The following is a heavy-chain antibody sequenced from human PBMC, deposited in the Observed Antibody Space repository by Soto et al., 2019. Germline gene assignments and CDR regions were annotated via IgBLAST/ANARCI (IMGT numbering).Heavy chain of an antibody. CDR3: AKALFDMSSDYFDY. J-gene: IGHJ4*02. CDR2: ISYDGSNK. CDR1: GFTFSSYG. Sequence: PGGSLRLSCAASGFTFSSYGMHWVRQAPGKGLEWVAVISYDGSNKYYADSVKGRFTISRDNSKNTLYLQMNSLRAEDTAVYYCAKALFDMSSDYFDYWGQGTLVTVSS. D-gene: IGHD3-9*01. V-gene: IGHV3-30*18.